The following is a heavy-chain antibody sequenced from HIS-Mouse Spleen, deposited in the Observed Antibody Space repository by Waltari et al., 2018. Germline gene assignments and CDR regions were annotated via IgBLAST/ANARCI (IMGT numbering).Heavy chain of an antibody. J-gene: IGHJ4*02. D-gene: IGHD1-26*01. CDR2: ISYDGSNK. CDR3: AKVNSGSYYFDY. CDR1: FSSYG. V-gene: IGHV3-30*18. Sequence: FSSYGMHWVRQAPGKGLEWVAVISYDGSNKYYADSVKGRFTISRDNSKNTLYLQMNSLRAEDTAVYYCAKVNSGSYYFDYWGQGTLVTVSS.